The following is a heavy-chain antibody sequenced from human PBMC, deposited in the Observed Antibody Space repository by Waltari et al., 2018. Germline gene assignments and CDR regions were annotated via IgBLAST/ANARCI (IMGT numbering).Heavy chain of an antibody. D-gene: IGHD6-6*01. CDR3: ARATFATSSIAARLTGYWYFDL. CDR1: GGSFSGYY. V-gene: IGHV4-34*01. CDR2: INHSGST. Sequence: QVQLQQWGAGLLNPSETLSLTCAVYGGSFSGYYWSWIRQPPGRGLAWIGEINHSGSTNYNPSLKSRVTISVDTFKNQFALKLSSVTAADTAVYYCARATFATSSIAARLTGYWYFDLWGRGTLVTVSS. J-gene: IGHJ2*01.